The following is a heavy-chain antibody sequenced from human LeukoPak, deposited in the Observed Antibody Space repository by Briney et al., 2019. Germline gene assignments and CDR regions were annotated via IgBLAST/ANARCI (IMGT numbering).Heavy chain of an antibody. D-gene: IGHD2-15*01. CDR2: IHYSGST. J-gene: IGHJ6*03. CDR1: GGSILSNNW. Sequence: PSETLSLTCAVSGGSILSNNWWSWVRQSPGRGLEWIGSIHYSGSTNYNPSLKSRVTISVDTSKNQFSLKLSSVTAADTAVYYCARGYCSGGSCYSYYYYNYMDVWGKGTTVTVSS. V-gene: IGHV4-4*02. CDR3: ARGYCSGGSCYSYYYYNYMDV.